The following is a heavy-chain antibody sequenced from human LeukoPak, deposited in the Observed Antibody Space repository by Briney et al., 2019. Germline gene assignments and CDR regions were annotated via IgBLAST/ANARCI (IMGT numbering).Heavy chain of an antibody. Sequence: GGSLRLSCAASGFTFSSYAMHWVRQAPGKGLEWVAVISYDGSNKYYADSVKGRFTISRDNSKNTLYLRMNSLRAEDTAVYYCARVRRLRDDALDIWGQGTMVTVSS. J-gene: IGHJ3*02. CDR3: ARVRRLRDDALDI. CDR2: ISYDGSNK. CDR1: GFTFSSYA. D-gene: IGHD5-18*01. V-gene: IGHV3-30*04.